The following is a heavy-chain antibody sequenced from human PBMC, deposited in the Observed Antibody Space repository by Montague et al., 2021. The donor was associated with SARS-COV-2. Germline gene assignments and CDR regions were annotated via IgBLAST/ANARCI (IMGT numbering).Heavy chain of an antibody. CDR2: INQSGRT. J-gene: IGHJ4*02. CDR3: AGRGRSVWGVTVSAELDY. V-gene: IGHV4-34*01. CDR1: GGSFSGYY. D-gene: IGHD3-10*01. Sequence: SETLSLTCAVYGGSFSGYYWSWIRQPPEKGLEWIGEINQSGRTNNNPSLKSRVIISVDTSKNQFSLKLSPVTAADTAVYYCAGRGRSVWGVTVSAELDYWGQGILVIVSS.